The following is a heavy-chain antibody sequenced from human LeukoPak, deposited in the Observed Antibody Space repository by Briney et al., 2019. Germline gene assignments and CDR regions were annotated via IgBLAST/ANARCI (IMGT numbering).Heavy chain of an antibody. Sequence: GGSLRLSCAASGFTFTNYYMSWVRQDPGKGLEWVAVISYDGSNKYYADSVKGRFTISRDNSKNTLYLQMNSLRAEDTAVYYCARESQPLPFDYWGQGTLVTVSS. D-gene: IGHD6-25*01. CDR2: ISYDGSNK. V-gene: IGHV3-30-3*01. J-gene: IGHJ4*02. CDR3: ARESQPLPFDY. CDR1: GFTFTNYY.